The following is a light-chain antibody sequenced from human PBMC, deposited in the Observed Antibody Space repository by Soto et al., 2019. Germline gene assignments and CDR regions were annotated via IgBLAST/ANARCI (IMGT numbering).Light chain of an antibody. CDR2: EVT. CDR3: SSYTSSSPLV. V-gene: IGLV2-14*01. Sequence: QSALTQPASVSGSPGQSIAISCTGTSSDVGGYNYVSWYQQHPDKAPKLMIYEVTNRPSGVSNRFSGSKSGNTASLTISGLQAEDEAYYYCSSYTSSSPLVFGGGTKLTVL. CDR1: SSDVGGYNY. J-gene: IGLJ2*01.